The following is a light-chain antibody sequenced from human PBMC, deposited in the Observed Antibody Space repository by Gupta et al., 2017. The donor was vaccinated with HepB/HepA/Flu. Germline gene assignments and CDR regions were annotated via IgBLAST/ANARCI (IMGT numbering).Light chain of an antibody. J-gene: IGLJ2*01. Sequence: HSVLTQSTSISGTPGQRVTISCSGSSSNVGSNNVNWYQQLPGTAPKLLIYYNDERPSGVPDRISGSKSGTSASLAISGLQAEDEGDYYCAAWDTSRNAVVFGGGTKLTVL. CDR1: SSNVGSNN. V-gene: IGLV1-44*01. CDR2: YND. CDR3: AAWDTSRNAVV.